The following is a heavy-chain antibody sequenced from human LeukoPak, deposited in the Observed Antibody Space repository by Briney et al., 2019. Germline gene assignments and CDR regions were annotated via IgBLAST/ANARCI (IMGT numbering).Heavy chain of an antibody. J-gene: IGHJ3*02. Sequence: PGGSLRLSCAASGFTFSSYGMHWVRQAPGKGLEWVAVISYDGSNKYYADSVKGRFTISRDNAKNTLYLQMNSLRAEDTAVYYCARAIFYAFDMWGQGTMVTVSS. D-gene: IGHD3-3*01. CDR3: ARAIFYAFDM. CDR1: GFTFSSYG. CDR2: ISYDGSNK. V-gene: IGHV3-30*03.